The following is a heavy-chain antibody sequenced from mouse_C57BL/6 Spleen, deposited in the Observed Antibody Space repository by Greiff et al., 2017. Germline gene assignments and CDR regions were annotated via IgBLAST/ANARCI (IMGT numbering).Heavy chain of an antibody. J-gene: IGHJ1*03. D-gene: IGHD2-13*01. CDR2: IDPSDSET. Sequence: QVQLQQPGAELVRPGSSVKLSCKASGYTFTSYWMHWVKQRPIQGLEWIGNIDPSDSETHYNQKFKDKATLTVDKSSSTAYMQLSSLTSEDSAVYYCARGGGDSYYWYFDVWGTGTTVTVSS. CDR1: GYTFTSYW. V-gene: IGHV1-52*01. CDR3: ARGGGDSYYWYFDV.